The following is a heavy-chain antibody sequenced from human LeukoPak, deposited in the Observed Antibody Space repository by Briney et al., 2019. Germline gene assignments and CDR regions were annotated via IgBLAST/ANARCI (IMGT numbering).Heavy chain of an antibody. Sequence: GGSLRLSCAASGFTFSSYGMHWVRQAPGKGLEWVPVIWYDGSNKYYADSVKGRFTISKDNSKNTLYLQMNSLRAEDRAVYYCARSFTMIVVAPGYWGQGTLVTVPS. CDR1: GFTFSSYG. CDR2: IWYDGSNK. CDR3: ARSFTMIVVAPGY. D-gene: IGHD3-22*01. J-gene: IGHJ4*02. V-gene: IGHV3-33*01.